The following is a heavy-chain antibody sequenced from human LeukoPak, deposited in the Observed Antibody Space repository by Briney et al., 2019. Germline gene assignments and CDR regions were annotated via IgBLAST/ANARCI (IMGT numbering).Heavy chain of an antibody. Sequence: SETLSLTYTVSGGSISSYYWSWIRQPPGKGLEWIGYIYYSGSTNYNPSLKSRVTISVDTSKNQFSLKLSSVTAADTAVYYCARDVADYMDVWGKGTTVTVSS. CDR2: IYYSGST. J-gene: IGHJ6*03. V-gene: IGHV4-59*01. CDR1: GGSISSYY. CDR3: ARDVADYMDV.